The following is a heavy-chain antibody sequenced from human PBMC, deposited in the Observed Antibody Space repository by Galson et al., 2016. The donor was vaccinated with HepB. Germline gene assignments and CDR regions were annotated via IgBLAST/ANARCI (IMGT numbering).Heavy chain of an antibody. J-gene: IGHJ4*02. Sequence: ALVKPTQTLTLTCTFSGFSLTNGGVGVGWIRQPPGKALEWLALTYWDDDKRYSPSLKNRLTITKDTSKNQVVLVMANMDPVDTGTYYCARSLGTAIFDYWGQGSLVLVSS. D-gene: IGHD1-7*01. CDR3: ARSLGTAIFDY. CDR2: TYWDDDK. CDR1: GFSLTNGGVG. V-gene: IGHV2-5*02.